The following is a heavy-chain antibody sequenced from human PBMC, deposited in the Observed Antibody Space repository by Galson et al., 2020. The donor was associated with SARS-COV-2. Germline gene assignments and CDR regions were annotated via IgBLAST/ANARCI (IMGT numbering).Heavy chain of an antibody. Sequence: SLKISCAASGFTFDDYAMHWVRQAPGKGLEWVSGISWNSGSIGYADSVKGRFTISRDNAKNSLYLQMNSLRAEDTALYYCAKDKDYDSSGYWDYWGQGTLVTVSS. V-gene: IGHV3-9*01. J-gene: IGHJ4*02. CDR1: GFTFDDYA. CDR3: AKDKDYDSSGYWDY. D-gene: IGHD3-22*01. CDR2: ISWNSGSI.